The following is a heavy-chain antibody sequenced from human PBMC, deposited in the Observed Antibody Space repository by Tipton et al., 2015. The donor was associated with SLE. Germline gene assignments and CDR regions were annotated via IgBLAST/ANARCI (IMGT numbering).Heavy chain of an antibody. Sequence: SLRLSCAASGFTFSTYAMSWVRQGPGKGLEWVAVIWYDGSNKYYADSVKGRFTISRDNSKNTLYLQMNSLRAEDTAVYYCARGLRWELRDAFDIWGQGTMVTVSS. V-gene: IGHV3-33*08. D-gene: IGHD4-23*01. J-gene: IGHJ3*02. CDR3: ARGLRWELRDAFDI. CDR2: IWYDGSNK. CDR1: GFTFSTYA.